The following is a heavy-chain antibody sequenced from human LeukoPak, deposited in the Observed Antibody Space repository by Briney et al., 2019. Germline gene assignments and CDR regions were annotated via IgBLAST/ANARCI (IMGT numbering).Heavy chain of an antibody. D-gene: IGHD1-26*01. CDR3: ASSLRRIVGATGVDY. CDR2: IWYDGSNK. Sequence: GGSLRLSCAASGFTFSSYGMHWVRQAPGKGLEWVAVIWYDGSNKYYADSVKGRFTISRDNSKNTLYLQMNSLRAKDTAVYYCASSLRRIVGATGVDYWGQGTLVTVSS. CDR1: GFTFSSYG. V-gene: IGHV3-33*01. J-gene: IGHJ4*02.